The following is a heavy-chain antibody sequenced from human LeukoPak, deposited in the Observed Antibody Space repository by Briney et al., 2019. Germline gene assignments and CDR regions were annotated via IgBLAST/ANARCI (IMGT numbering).Heavy chain of an antibody. CDR1: GFTFSSYS. CDR2: ISSSSSYI. CDR3: ARDLRSGYYHAEYYYMDV. J-gene: IGHJ6*03. D-gene: IGHD3-22*01. V-gene: IGHV3-21*01. Sequence: GGSLRLSCAASGFTFSSYSMNWVRQAPGKGLEWVSSISSSSSYIYYADSVKGRFTISRDNAKSSLYLQMNSLRAEDTAVYYCARDLRSGYYHAEYYYMDVWGKGTTVTVSS.